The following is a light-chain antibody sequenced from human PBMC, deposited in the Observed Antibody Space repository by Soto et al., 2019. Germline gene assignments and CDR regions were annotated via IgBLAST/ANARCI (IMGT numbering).Light chain of an antibody. CDR1: RNVGIN. Sequence: IMVTQSPATLSVSPGERATLSCRASRNVGINVAWYQQKPGQAPRLLIYDASTRATDIPARFSGSGSGTEFTVTIISRQSDDVAVYYCQQYDNRPPWTFGQGTTVEI. CDR2: DAS. V-gene: IGKV3-15*01. CDR3: QQYDNRPPWT. J-gene: IGKJ1*01.